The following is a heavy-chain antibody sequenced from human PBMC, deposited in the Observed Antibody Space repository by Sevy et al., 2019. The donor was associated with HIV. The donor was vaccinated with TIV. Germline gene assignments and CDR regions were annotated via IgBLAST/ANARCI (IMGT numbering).Heavy chain of an antibody. V-gene: IGHV1-69*13. J-gene: IGHJ4*02. Sequence: ASVKVSCKASGGSFSNFAISWVRQAPGQGLEWMGGVVPLFGKANYEQKFRDRLTITADESTRTAYMELSSLRSEDTAVYYCATTKDYYDSSGSPFDYWGQGTLVTVSS. D-gene: IGHD3-22*01. CDR1: GGSFSNFA. CDR2: VVPLFGKA. CDR3: ATTKDYYDSSGSPFDY.